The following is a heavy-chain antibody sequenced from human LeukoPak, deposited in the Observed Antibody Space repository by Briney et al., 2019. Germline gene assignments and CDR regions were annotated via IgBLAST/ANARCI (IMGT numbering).Heavy chain of an antibody. D-gene: IGHD3-3*01. CDR3: ARDGSFWRGYPYYFDY. J-gene: IGHJ4*02. Sequence: GGSLRLSCAASGFIFSSYGMHWVRQAPGKGLEWVAVIWYDGSNKYYADSVKGRFTISRDNSKNTLYLQVNSLRAEDTAVYYCARDGSFWRGYPYYFDYWGQGTLVTVSS. CDR2: IWYDGSNK. V-gene: IGHV3-33*01. CDR1: GFIFSSYG.